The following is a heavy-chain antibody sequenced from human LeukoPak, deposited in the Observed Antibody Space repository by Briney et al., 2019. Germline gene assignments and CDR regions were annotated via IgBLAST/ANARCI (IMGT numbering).Heavy chain of an antibody. CDR1: GFTFSGFA. CDR3: AKMKGHPLPKYYMDV. D-gene: IGHD1-26*01. CDR2: ISGSGDNT. V-gene: IGHV3-23*01. J-gene: IGHJ6*01. Sequence: GGSLRLSCAASGFTFSGFAMSWARRTPGKGLEWVSGISGSGDNTLYADSVKGRFTISRDNSKNTLHLEMNSLRAEDTAIYYCAKMKGHPLPKYYMDVWGQGTTVTVSS.